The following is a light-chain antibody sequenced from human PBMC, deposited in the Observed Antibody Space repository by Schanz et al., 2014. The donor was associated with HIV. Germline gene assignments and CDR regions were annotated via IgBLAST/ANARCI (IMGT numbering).Light chain of an antibody. CDR2: GND. J-gene: IGLJ3*02. CDR1: SGSIASDF. CDR3: HSCDGRGLGV. Sequence: NFMLTQPHSVSESPGKTVAISCTRSSGSIASDFVQWYRNRPSSAPTVVIYGNDQGVSGVPNRFSGSIDTSSNSASLTISGLETEDEADYFCHSCDGRGLGVFGRGTKLTVL. V-gene: IGLV6-57*04.